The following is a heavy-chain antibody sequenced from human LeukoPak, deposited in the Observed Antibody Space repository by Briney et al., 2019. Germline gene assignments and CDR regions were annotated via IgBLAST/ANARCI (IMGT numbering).Heavy chain of an antibody. CDR2: INPNSGGT. CDR3: ARDRYCSGGSCYRWFDP. CDR1: GYTFTVYY. Sequence: ASVKVSCKASGYTFTVYYMHWVRQAPGQGLEWMGWINPNSGGTNYAQKFQGRVTMTRDTSISTAYMELSRLTSDDTAVYYCARDRYCSGGSCYRWFDPWGQGTLVTVSS. D-gene: IGHD2-15*01. V-gene: IGHV1-2*02. J-gene: IGHJ5*02.